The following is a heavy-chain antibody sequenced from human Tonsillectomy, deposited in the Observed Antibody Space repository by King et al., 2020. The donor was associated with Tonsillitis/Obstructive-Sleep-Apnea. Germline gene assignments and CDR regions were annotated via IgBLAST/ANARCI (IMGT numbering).Heavy chain of an antibody. V-gene: IGHV4-59*12. CDR2: IYYSGST. CDR3: ARERSWFDP. Sequence: VQLQESDPGLVKPSETLSLTCTVSGGSISSYYWSWIRQPPGKGLEWIGYIYYSGSTNYNPSLKSRVTISVDTSKNQFSLKLSSVTAADTAVYYCARERSWFDPWGQGTLVTVSS. CDR1: GGSISSYY. J-gene: IGHJ5*02.